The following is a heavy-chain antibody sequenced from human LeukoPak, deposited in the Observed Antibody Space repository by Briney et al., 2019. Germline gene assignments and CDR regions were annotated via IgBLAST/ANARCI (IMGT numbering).Heavy chain of an antibody. V-gene: IGHV4-39*01. J-gene: IGHJ4*02. D-gene: IGHD4/OR15-4a*01. CDR2: IYYSGST. CDR3: VRRQVQGMFHY. Sequence: PSETLSLTCIVSGGSISSSSYYWGWIRQPPGKGLEWIGTIYYSGSTYDNPSLKSRVTISVDTSKNQFSLNLRSVTAADRAVYYCVRRQVQGMFHYWSQGTLVTVSS. CDR1: GGSISSSSYY.